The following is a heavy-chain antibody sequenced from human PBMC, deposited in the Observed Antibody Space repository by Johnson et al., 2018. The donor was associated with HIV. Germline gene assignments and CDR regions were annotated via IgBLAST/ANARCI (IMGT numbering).Heavy chain of an antibody. D-gene: IGHD6-19*01. J-gene: IGHJ3*01. CDR1: GFTFSSYA. Sequence: QVQLVESGGGVVQPGRSLRLSCAASGFTFSSYAMHWVRQAPGKGLEWVAVISYDGSNKYYADSVKGRFTISRDNSKNTLYLQMNSLRAEDTAVYYCARELGSGWYNVDAFDVWGQGTMVTVSS. CDR2: ISYDGSNK. V-gene: IGHV3-30*04. CDR3: ARELGSGWYNVDAFDV.